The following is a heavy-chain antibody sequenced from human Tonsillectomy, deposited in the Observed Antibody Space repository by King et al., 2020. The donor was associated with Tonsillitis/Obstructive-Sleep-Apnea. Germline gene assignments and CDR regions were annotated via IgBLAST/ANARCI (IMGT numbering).Heavy chain of an antibody. CDR3: ARDRPRGAFDI. J-gene: IGHJ3*02. CDR1: GFTFSSYE. CDR2: ISSGGSTI. V-gene: IGHV3-48*03. D-gene: IGHD3-10*01. Sequence: DVQLVESGGGLVQPGGSLRLSCAASGFTFSSYEMNWVRQAPGKGLEWVSYISSGGSTIYYADSVKGRFTISRDNAKNSLYLQMNSLRAEDTAVYYCARDRPRGAFDIWGQGTMVTVSS.